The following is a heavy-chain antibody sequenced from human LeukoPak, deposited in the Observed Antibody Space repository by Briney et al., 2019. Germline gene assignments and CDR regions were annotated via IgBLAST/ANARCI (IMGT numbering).Heavy chain of an antibody. CDR3: ARWVGGYSYGYDY. Sequence: SETLSLTCTVSGVSISSGDYYWSWIRQPPGKGLECIGYIYYGGSTYYNPSLKSRVTISVDTSKNQFSLKLTSVTAADTAVYYCARWVGGYSYGYDYWGQGTLVTVSS. CDR1: GVSISSGDYY. D-gene: IGHD5-18*01. V-gene: IGHV4-30-4*01. J-gene: IGHJ4*02. CDR2: IYYGGST.